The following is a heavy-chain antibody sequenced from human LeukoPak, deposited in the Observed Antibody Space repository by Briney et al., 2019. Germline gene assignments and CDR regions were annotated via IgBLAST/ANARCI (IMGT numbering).Heavy chain of an antibody. CDR2: IYTSGST. CDR1: GGSISSGSYY. CDR3: ARDPYDFWSGSSPGAFDI. D-gene: IGHD3-3*01. V-gene: IGHV4-61*02. Sequence: PSETLSLTCTVSGGSISSGSYYWSWIRQPAGKGLEWIGRIYTSGSTNYNPPLKSRVTISVDTSKNQFSLKLSSVTAADTAVYYCARDPYDFWSGSSPGAFDIWGQGTMVTVSS. J-gene: IGHJ3*02.